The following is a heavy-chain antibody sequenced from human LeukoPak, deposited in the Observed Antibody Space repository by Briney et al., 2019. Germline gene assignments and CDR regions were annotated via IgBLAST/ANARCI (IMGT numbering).Heavy chain of an antibody. D-gene: IGHD3-22*01. CDR3: ARGRTSGTSGYHD. J-gene: IGHJ4*02. V-gene: IGHV3-48*01. CDR2: ISGSGSTI. CDR1: GFTFTSYS. Sequence: PGGSLRLSCAASGFTFTSYSMSWVRQAPGKGLEWVSYISGSGSTIYYADSVKGRFTISRDNAKNSLYLQMNSLRAEDTAVYYCARGRTSGTSGYHDWGQGTLVTVSS.